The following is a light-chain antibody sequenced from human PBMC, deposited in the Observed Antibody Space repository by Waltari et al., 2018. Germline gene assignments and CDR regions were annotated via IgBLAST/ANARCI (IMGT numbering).Light chain of an antibody. Sequence: QSALTQPRPVSGSPGQSVTIYCTGTSSDIGNYNYVSWYQHHPGKAPRLMIYDVTKRPSGVPARFSGSKSGNTASLTISGLQAEDEADYYCCSYAGFYSYYVFGTGTKATVL. V-gene: IGLV2-11*01. J-gene: IGLJ1*01. CDR1: SSDIGNYNY. CDR2: DVT. CDR3: CSYAGFYSYYV.